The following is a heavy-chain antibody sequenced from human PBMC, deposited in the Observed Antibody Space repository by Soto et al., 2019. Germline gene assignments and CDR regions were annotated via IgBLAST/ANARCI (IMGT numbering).Heavy chain of an antibody. J-gene: IGHJ3*02. D-gene: IGHD3-16*01. CDR3: ASPTLGAFDI. CDR2: IYYSGST. V-gene: IGHV4-39*01. Sequence: QLQLQESGPGLVKPSETLSLTCTVSGGSISKSNYYWGWIRQPPGKGLEWIGSIYYSGSTSYNSSLKSRVPISVDTSKNQLSLRLSSVTAADTAVYYCASPTLGAFDIWGQGTKVTVSS. CDR1: GGSISKSNYY.